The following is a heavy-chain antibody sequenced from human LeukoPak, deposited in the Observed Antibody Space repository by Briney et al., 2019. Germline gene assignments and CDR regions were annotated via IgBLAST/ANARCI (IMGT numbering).Heavy chain of an antibody. V-gene: IGHV4-34*01. J-gene: IGHJ4*02. CDR1: GGSFSGYY. Sequence: SSETLSLTCAVYGGSFSGYYWSWIRQPPGKGLEWIGEINHSGSTNYNPSLKSRVTISVDTSKNQFSLKLSSVTAADTAVYYCARGPAYYYDSSGYYRYWGQGTLVTVSS. CDR3: ARGPAYYYDSSGYYRY. D-gene: IGHD3-22*01. CDR2: INHSGST.